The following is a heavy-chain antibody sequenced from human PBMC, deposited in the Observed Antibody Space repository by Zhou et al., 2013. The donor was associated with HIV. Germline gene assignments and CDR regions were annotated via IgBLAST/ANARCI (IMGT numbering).Heavy chain of an antibody. J-gene: IGHJ5*02. CDR2: ISWNSGSI. D-gene: IGHD2-2*02. CDR1: GFTFDDYA. CDR3: AKGYCSSTSCYNNWFDP. Sequence: EVQLVESGGGLVQPGRSLRLSCAASGFTFDDYAMHWVRQAPGKGLEWVSGISWNSGSIGYADSVKGRFTISRDNAKNSLYLQMNSLRAEDTALYYCAKGYCSSTSCYNNWFDPGAREPWSPSPQ. V-gene: IGHV3-9*01.